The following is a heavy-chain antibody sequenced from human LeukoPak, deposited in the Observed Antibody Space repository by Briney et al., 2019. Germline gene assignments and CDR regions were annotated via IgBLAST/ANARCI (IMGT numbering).Heavy chain of an antibody. CDR3: PRSSAIFPQGPFAS. CDR1: GYTFTGYY. CDR2: INPNSGGT. J-gene: IGHJ4*02. V-gene: IGHV1-2*02. Sequence: ASVKVSCKASGYTFTGYYMHWVRQAPGQGLEWMGWINPNSGGTNYAQKFQGRVTMTRDTSICTADMELSRLRSDDTAVYYCPRSSAIFPQGPFASWGQGTLSPSPQ.